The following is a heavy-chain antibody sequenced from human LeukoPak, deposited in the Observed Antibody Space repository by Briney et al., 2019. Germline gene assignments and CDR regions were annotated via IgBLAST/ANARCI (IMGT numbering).Heavy chain of an antibody. D-gene: IGHD3-16*01. CDR3: ASVHDYVWGSPYGMDV. J-gene: IGHJ6*02. CDR2: INPSGGST. CDR1: GYTFTSYY. V-gene: IGHV1-46*01. Sequence: ASVKVSCKASGYTFTSYYMHWVRQAPGQGLEWMGIINPSGGSTSYAQKFQGRVTMTSDTSTSTVYMELSSLNSEDTAVYYCASVHDYVWGSPYGMDVWGQGTTVTVSS.